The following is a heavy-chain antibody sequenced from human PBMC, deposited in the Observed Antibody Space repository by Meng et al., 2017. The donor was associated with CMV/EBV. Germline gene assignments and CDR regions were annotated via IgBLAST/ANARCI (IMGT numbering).Heavy chain of an antibody. V-gene: IGHV1-69*04. CDR2: IIPILGIA. CDR1: GGTFSSYT. J-gene: IGHJ4*02. CDR3: ARDGRPNCSSTSCYTAYYFDY. D-gene: IGHD2-2*02. Sequence: SVKVSCKASGGTFSSYTISWVRQAPGQGLEWMGRIIPILGIANYAQKFQGRVTMTRDTSTSTVYMELSSLRSEDTAVYYCARDGRPNCSSTSCYTAYYFDYWGQGTLVTVSS.